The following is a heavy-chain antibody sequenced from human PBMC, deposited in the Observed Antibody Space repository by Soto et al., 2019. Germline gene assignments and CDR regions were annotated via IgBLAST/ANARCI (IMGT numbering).Heavy chain of an antibody. CDR3: ARSGGALRDFWSGYYGY. D-gene: IGHD3-3*01. V-gene: IGHV4-30-4*01. CDR2: IYYSGSP. CDR1: DGSISRGDYY. J-gene: IGHJ4*02. Sequence: LICSVSDGSISRGDYYWSWIRQPPGKGLEWIASIYYSGSPYYNQSLKSRVTISIDRSKNQFSLKLSSVTAADTAVYYCARSGGALRDFWSGYYGYWGQGTLVTVSS.